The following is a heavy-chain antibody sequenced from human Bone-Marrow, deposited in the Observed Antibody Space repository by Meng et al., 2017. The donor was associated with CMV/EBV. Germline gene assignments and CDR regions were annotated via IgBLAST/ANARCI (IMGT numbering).Heavy chain of an antibody. CDR1: GFTFSSYW. D-gene: IGHD3-10*01. CDR2: IKQDGSEK. J-gene: IGHJ4*02. Sequence: GGSLRLSCAASGFTFSSYWMSWVRQAPGKGLEWVANIKQDGSEKYYVDSVKGRFTISRDNAKNSLYLQMNSLRAEDTAVYYCARSHYGSESRFDYWGRGTLVTVSS. V-gene: IGHV3-7*01. CDR3: ARSHYGSESRFDY.